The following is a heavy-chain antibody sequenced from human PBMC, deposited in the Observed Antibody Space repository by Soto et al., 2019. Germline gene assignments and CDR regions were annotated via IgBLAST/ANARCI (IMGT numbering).Heavy chain of an antibody. CDR1: GYTFTSYG. Sequence: QVHLVQSGAEVKKPGASVKVSCKASGYTFTSYGITWVRQAPGQGLEWMGWISAHNGNIDYAQKLQGRVIVTRDTSTSTAYMELSSLRSDDTAVYYCARGRYGEYWGQGALVTVSS. V-gene: IGHV1-18*01. J-gene: IGHJ4*02. CDR3: ARGRYGEY. D-gene: IGHD3-10*01. CDR2: ISAHNGNI.